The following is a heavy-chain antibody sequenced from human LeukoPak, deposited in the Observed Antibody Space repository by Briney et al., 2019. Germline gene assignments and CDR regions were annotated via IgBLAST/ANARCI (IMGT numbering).Heavy chain of an antibody. Sequence: PSETLSLTCTVSGGSISSYYWGWIRQPPGKGLEWIGSIYYSGSTYYNPSLKSRVTISVDTSKNQFSLKLSSVTAADTAVYYCARHSRAWWDRGAVDYWGQGTLVTVSS. V-gene: IGHV4-39*01. CDR3: ARHSRAWWDRGAVDY. CDR1: GGSISSYY. CDR2: IYYSGST. J-gene: IGHJ4*02. D-gene: IGHD2-15*01.